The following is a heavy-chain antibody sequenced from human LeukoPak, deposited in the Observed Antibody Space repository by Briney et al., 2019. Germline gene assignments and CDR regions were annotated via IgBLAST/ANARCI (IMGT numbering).Heavy chain of an antibody. J-gene: IGHJ4*02. CDR1: GFTFSSYG. CDR3: AKDKGPGYSYGSHFDY. Sequence: PGGSLRLSCAASGFTFSSYGMHWVRQAPGKGLEWVAVISYDGSNKYYADSVKGRFTISRDNSKNTLYLQMNSLRAEDTALYYCAKDKGPGYSYGSHFDYWGQGTLVTVSS. CDR2: ISYDGSNK. D-gene: IGHD5-18*01. V-gene: IGHV3-30*18.